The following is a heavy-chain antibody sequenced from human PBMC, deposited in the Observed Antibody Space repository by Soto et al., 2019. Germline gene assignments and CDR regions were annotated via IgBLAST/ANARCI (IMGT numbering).Heavy chain of an antibody. V-gene: IGHV3-48*02. CDR3: ARDYYDSSGTFDY. CDR2: ITSSSRTI. D-gene: IGHD3-22*01. J-gene: IGHJ4*02. CDR1: GFTFSNYT. Sequence: EVQLVESGGGLVQPGGSLRLSCAASGFTFSNYTMNWVRQAPGKGLEWVSYITSSSRTIYYADSVKGRFTISRDNAKNSLYVQMSSLRDEDTAVYYCARDYYDSSGTFDYWGQGTLVTVSS.